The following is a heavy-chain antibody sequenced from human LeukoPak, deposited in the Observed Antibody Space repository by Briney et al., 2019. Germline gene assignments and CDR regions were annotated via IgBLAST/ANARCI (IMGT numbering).Heavy chain of an antibody. Sequence: GGSLRLSCAASGFTFSSYSMNWVRQAPGKGLEWVSSISSSSSYIYYADSVKGRFTISRDNAKNSLYLQMNSLRAEDTAVYYCARDCGDRGNPGYFDYWGQGTLVPVS. V-gene: IGHV3-21*01. J-gene: IGHJ4*02. CDR3: ARDCGDRGNPGYFDY. CDR1: GFTFSSYS. CDR2: ISSSSSYI. D-gene: IGHD4-23*01.